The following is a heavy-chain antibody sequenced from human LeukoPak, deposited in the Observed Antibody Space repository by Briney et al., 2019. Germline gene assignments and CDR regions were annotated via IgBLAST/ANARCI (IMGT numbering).Heavy chain of an antibody. CDR3: ARYTSGSYFDS. J-gene: IGHJ4*02. Sequence: PGGSLRVSCAASGFTVSSNDMTWVRHAPRKGLEWVSVIYKSGNTFYSDSVKGRFTISRDNSKNTVYLQMDSLRAEDTAVYYWARYTSGSYFDSWGQGTLVTVSS. D-gene: IGHD6-19*01. V-gene: IGHV3-53*01. CDR1: GFTVSSND. CDR2: IYKSGNT.